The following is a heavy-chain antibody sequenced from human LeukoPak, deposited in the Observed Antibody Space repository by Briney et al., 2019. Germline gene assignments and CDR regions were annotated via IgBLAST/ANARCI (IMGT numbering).Heavy chain of an antibody. V-gene: IGHV1-3*01. J-gene: IGHJ4*02. CDR2: INAGNGNT. Sequence: ASVKVSCKASGYTFTSYAMHWVRQAPGQRLEWMGWINAGNGNTKYSQKFQGRVTITRDTSASTAYMELSSLRSEDTAVYYCARERITMVRGVIGGSGRVDYWGQGTLVTVSP. CDR3: ARERITMVRGVIGGSGRVDY. CDR1: GYTFTSYA. D-gene: IGHD3-10*01.